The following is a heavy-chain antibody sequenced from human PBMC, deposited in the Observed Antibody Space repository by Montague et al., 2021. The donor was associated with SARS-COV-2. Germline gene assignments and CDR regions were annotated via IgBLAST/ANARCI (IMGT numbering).Heavy chain of an antibody. CDR3: ARVHFVNRGWYPDAFDI. D-gene: IGHD6-19*01. V-gene: IGHV4-31*03. CDR1: GGSINSGGYY. Sequence: TLSLTCTVSGGSINSGGYYWSWIRQHPGKGLEWIGYIYYSGSTYYNPSLKSRLTISVDTSKNQFSLKLSSVTAADTAVYYCARVHFVNRGWYPDAFDIWGQGTMVTVSS. CDR2: IYYSGST. J-gene: IGHJ3*02.